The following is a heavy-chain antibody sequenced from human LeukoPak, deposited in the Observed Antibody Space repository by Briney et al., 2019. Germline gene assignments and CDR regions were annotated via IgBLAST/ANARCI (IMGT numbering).Heavy chain of an antibody. J-gene: IGHJ5*02. CDR1: GDSVSSHSTA. CDR2: TYYRSKWYN. V-gene: IGHV6-1*01. CDR3: AKEALNGFDP. Sequence: SQTLSLTCAISGDSVSSHSTAWNWIRQSPSGGLEWLGRTYYRSKWYNDYAVSVKSRITISPDTSKNQVSLQVNSVTPEDTALYYCAKEALNGFDPWGQGTLVTVSS.